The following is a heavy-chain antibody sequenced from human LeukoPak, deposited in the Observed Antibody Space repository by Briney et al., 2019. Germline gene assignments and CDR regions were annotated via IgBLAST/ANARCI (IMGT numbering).Heavy chain of an antibody. J-gene: IGHJ4*02. Sequence: ASVSVSCKASGYTFTGYYMHWVQQAPGQGLEWMGRINPNSGGTNYAQKFQGRVTMTRDTSISTAYMELSRLRSDDTAVYYCARSYCSSTSCSLMGFDYWGQGTLVTVSS. V-gene: IGHV1-2*06. D-gene: IGHD2-2*01. CDR2: INPNSGGT. CDR3: ARSYCSSTSCSLMGFDY. CDR1: GYTFTGYY.